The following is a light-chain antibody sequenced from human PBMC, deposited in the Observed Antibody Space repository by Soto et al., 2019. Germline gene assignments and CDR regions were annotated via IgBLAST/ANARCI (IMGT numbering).Light chain of an antibody. CDR2: AAS. Sequence: IQMTQSLSSLSASVGDIVSITCRASQSISTYLNWYHQQPGKAPKLLIDAASSLQSGVTSRFSGSGSGTDFTLTISSLQPEDFAPYYCQQGYSTPRTFGQGTKVDIK. J-gene: IGKJ1*01. CDR3: QQGYSTPRT. CDR1: QSISTY. V-gene: IGKV1-39*01.